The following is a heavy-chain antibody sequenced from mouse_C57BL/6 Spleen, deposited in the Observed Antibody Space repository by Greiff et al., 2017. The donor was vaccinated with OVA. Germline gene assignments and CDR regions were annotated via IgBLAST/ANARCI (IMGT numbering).Heavy chain of an antibody. V-gene: IGHV5-17*01. J-gene: IGHJ4*01. CDR1: GFTFSDYG. CDR2: ISSGSSTI. Sequence: EVKLMESGGGLVKPGGSLKLSCAASGFTFSDYGMHWVRQAPEKGLEWVAYISSGSSTIYYADTVKGRFTISRDNAKNTLFLQMTSLRSEDTAMYYCASSPYGDYAMDYWGQGTSVTVSS. D-gene: IGHD1-1*01. CDR3: ASSPYGDYAMDY.